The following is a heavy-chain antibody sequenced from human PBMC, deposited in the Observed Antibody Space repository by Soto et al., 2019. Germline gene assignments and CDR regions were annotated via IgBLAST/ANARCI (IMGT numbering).Heavy chain of an antibody. CDR3: ARDWGSSGWYRGGDY. CDR1: GFTFSPYG. CDR2: ISHSGGTQ. V-gene: IGHV3-30*19. J-gene: IGHJ4*02. Sequence: QVQLVESGGGVVQPGRSLRLSCAASGFTFSPYGMHWVRQAPGKGLEWVAVISHSGGTQFYADSVKGRFTISRDNSKNTLYLQMSSLKAEDTAVYYCARDWGSSGWYRGGDYWGQGTLVTVSS. D-gene: IGHD6-19*01.